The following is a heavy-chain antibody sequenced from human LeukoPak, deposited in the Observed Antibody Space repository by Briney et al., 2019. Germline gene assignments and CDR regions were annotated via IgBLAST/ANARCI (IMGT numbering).Heavy chain of an antibody. V-gene: IGHV3-23*01. CDR2: VSGRDTST. J-gene: IGHJ4*02. Sequence: GASLRLSCAASGFTFSHYAMSWVRQAPGKGLEWVSAVSGRDTSTYYTASVKGRFTISRDNPKNTLYLQMNSLSAEDTAIYYCAKWGDYDVLTGYYDSDYWGQGTLVTVSS. CDR1: GFTFSHYA. CDR3: AKWGDYDVLTGYYDSDY. D-gene: IGHD3-9*01.